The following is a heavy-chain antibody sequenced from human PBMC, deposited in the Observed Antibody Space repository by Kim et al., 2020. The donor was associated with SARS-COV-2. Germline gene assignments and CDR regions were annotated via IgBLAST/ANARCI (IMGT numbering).Heavy chain of an antibody. CDR2: INPSGGST. V-gene: IGHV1-46*01. CDR3: ARDHPWYSSSWISYGMDV. D-gene: IGHD6-13*01. Sequence: ASVKVSCKASGYTFTSYYMHWVRQAPGQGLEWMGIINPSGGSTSYAQKFQGRVTMTRDTSTSTAYMELSSLRSEDTAVYYCARDHPWYSSSWISYGMDVWGQGTTVTVSS. J-gene: IGHJ6*02. CDR1: GYTFTSYY.